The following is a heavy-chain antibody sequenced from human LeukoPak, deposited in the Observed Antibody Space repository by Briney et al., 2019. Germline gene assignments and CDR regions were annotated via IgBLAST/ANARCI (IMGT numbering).Heavy chain of an antibody. CDR1: GGSISSGDYY. J-gene: IGHJ3*02. V-gene: IGHV4-30-4*01. CDR3: ARFHGGNSEDAFDI. Sequence: SETLSLTCTVSGGSISSGDYYWSWIRQPPGTGLEWIGYIYYSGSTYYNPSLKSRVTISVDTSKNQFSLKLSSVTAADTAVYYCARFHGGNSEDAFDIWGQGTMVTVSS. CDR2: IYYSGST. D-gene: IGHD4-23*01.